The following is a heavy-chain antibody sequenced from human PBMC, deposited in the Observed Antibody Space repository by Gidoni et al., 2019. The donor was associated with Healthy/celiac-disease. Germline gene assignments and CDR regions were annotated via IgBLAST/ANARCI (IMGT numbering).Heavy chain of an antibody. D-gene: IGHD5-12*01. CDR3: ARARSSDGYMDAFYI. CDR2: INHSGST. J-gene: IGHJ3*02. Sequence: QVQLQQWGAGLLKPSETLSLTCAVYGGSFSGYYWSWIRQPQGKVLEWIGEINHSGSTNYNPSLKSRVTISVDTSKNQFSLKLSSVTAADTAVYYCARARSSDGYMDAFYIWGQGTMVTVSS. CDR1: GGSFSGYY. V-gene: IGHV4-34*01.